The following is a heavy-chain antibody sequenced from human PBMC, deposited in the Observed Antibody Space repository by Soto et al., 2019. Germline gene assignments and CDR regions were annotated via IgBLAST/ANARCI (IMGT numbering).Heavy chain of an antibody. D-gene: IGHD2-15*01. CDR2: MNPNSGNT. J-gene: IGHJ6*02. Sequence: EASVQVSCKASGYTFTRYDINWVRQATGQGIEWMGWMNPNSGNTGYAQKFQGRVTMTRNTSISTAYMELSSLRSEDTAVYYCARSNGGSYYYYGMDVWGQGTTVTVSS. CDR1: GYTFTRYD. V-gene: IGHV1-8*01. CDR3: ARSNGGSYYYYGMDV.